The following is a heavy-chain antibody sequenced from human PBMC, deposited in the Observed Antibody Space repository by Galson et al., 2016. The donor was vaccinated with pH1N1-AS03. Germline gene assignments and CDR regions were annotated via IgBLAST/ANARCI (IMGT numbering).Heavy chain of an antibody. J-gene: IGHJ6*03. D-gene: IGHD6-6*01. Sequence: SVKVSCKASDYTFTYYGISWVRQAPGQGLEWMGWISTYNGNTHYAQKLQGRFTMTTDTSTSTAYMELRSLRSDDTAVYYCARDYSTSSQYYYYYNMDVWGKGTTVTVSS. CDR1: DYTFTYYG. V-gene: IGHV1-18*01. CDR2: ISTYNGNT. CDR3: ARDYSTSSQYYYYYNMDV.